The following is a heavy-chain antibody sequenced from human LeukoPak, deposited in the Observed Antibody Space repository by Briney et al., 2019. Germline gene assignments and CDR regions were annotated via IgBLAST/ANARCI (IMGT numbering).Heavy chain of an antibody. CDR2: INPNSGGT. J-gene: IGHJ6*03. Sequence: ASVKVSCKASGYTFTGYYMHWVRQAPGQGLEWMGWINPNSGGTNYAQKLQGRVTMTTDTSTSTAHMELRSLRSDDTAVYYCARGYCGGDCYSLSQHYYYYYMDVWGKGTTVTVSS. D-gene: IGHD2-21*02. V-gene: IGHV1-2*02. CDR3: ARGYCGGDCYSLSQHYYYYYMDV. CDR1: GYTFTGYY.